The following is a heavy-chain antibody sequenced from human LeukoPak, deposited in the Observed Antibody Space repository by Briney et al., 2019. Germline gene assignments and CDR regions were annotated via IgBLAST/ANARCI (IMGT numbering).Heavy chain of an antibody. J-gene: IGHJ3*02. CDR2: IIPIFGTA. D-gene: IGHD2-21*01. CDR1: GGTFSSYA. Sequence: GASVKVFCKASGGTFSSYAISWGRQAPGQGLEWMGGIIPIFGTANYAQKFQGRVTITPDKSTSTAYMELSSLRSEDTAVYYCASFAIQGAFDIWGQGTMVTVSS. CDR3: ASFAIQGAFDI. V-gene: IGHV1-69*06.